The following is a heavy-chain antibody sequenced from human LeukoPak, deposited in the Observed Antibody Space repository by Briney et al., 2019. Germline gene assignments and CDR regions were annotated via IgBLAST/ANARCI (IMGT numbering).Heavy chain of an antibody. CDR1: GFTFSSYA. Sequence: GGSLRLSCAASGFTFSSYAMHWVRQAPGKGLEWVAVISYDGSNKYYADSVKGRFTISRDNSKNTLYLQMNSLRAEDTAVYYCARGDIVATPFDIWGQGTMVTVSS. CDR2: ISYDGSNK. J-gene: IGHJ3*02. CDR3: ARGDIVATPFDI. V-gene: IGHV3-30-3*01. D-gene: IGHD5-12*01.